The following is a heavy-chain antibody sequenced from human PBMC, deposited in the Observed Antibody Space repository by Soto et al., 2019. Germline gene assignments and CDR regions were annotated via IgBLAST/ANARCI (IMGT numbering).Heavy chain of an antibody. CDR1: GFTFSSYA. CDR2: ISGSGRST. D-gene: IGHD3-16*01. Sequence: EVQLLESGGGLVQPGGSLRLSCAASGFTFSSYAMNWVRQAPGKGLEWVSSISGSGRSTYYADSVQGRFTVSRDNSKNTLYLQMNSLRAEDTAIYYCAKDRMITFGGVLGETDYGGQGTLVTVSS. CDR3: AKDRMITFGGVLGETDY. J-gene: IGHJ4*02. V-gene: IGHV3-23*01.